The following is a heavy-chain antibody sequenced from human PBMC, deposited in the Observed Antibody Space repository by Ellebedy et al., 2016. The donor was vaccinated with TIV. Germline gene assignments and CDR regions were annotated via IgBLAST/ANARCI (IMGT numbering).Heavy chain of an antibody. CDR3: ARRGSYGDYAVQVNNWFDS. J-gene: IGHJ5*01. D-gene: IGHD4-17*01. CDR1: GFSFRNYW. Sequence: LSLTCVASGFSFRNYWMGWVRQAPGKGLEWVANIYQDGSEKYVLDSVKGRFTISRDNAKNSLYLQMHSLRVEDTALYYCARRGSYGDYAVQVNNWFDSWGQGTLVTV. CDR2: IYQDGSEK. V-gene: IGHV3-7*01.